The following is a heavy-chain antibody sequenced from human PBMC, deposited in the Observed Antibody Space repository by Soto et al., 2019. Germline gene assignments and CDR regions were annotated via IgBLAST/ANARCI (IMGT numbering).Heavy chain of an antibody. V-gene: IGHV3-73*01. D-gene: IGHD4-17*01. J-gene: IGHJ6*02. CDR1: GFTFSGSA. CDR3: TLTQNGNYYYYYGMDV. Sequence: GGSLRLSCAASGFTFSGSAMHWVRQASGKGLEWVGRIRSKANSYATAYAASVKGRFTISRDDSKNTAYLQMNSLKTEDTAVYYCTLTQNGNYYYYYGMDVWGQGTTVTVSS. CDR2: IRSKANSYAT.